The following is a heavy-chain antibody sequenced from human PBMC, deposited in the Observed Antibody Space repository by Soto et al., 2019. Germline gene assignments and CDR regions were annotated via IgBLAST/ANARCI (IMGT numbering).Heavy chain of an antibody. J-gene: IGHJ4*02. CDR1: DASVWSDSYF. Sequence: QVQLRESGPGLLKPSETLSLTCTVSDASVWSDSYFWAWIRQPPGQGLEWIAYISHTGDTNYNPSLKSRVTISIDTSRNQFYLTGTAVTAVDTAVYFCARIVVGVTVDLWGQGSLVTVS. CDR2: ISHTGDT. V-gene: IGHV4-61*01. D-gene: IGHD1-26*01. CDR3: ARIVVGVTVDL.